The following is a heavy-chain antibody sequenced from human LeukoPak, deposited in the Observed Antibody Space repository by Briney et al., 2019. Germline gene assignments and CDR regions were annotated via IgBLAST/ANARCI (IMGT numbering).Heavy chain of an antibody. Sequence: SGTLSLTCAVSGGSISSSNWWSWVRQPPGKGLEWIGEIYHSGSTNYNPSLKSRVTISVDKSKNQFSLKLSSVTAADTAVYYCARDAPNPYGDYYYFDYWGQGTLVTVSS. J-gene: IGHJ4*02. CDR2: IYHSGST. CDR3: ARDAPNPYGDYYYFDY. V-gene: IGHV4-4*02. D-gene: IGHD4-17*01. CDR1: GGSISSSNW.